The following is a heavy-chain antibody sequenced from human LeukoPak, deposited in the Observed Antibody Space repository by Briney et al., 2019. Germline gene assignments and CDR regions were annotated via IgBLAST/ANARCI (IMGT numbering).Heavy chain of an antibody. CDR2: IYWDDDK. Sequence: ESGPTLVNPTQTLTLTCTFSGFSLSTRGVGVGWIRRPPGKALEWLALIYWDDDKRYSPSLKSRLTTTKDTSKNQVVLTMTNMDPVDTATYYCAQTAGTAAFDIWGQGTMVTVSS. V-gene: IGHV2-5*02. CDR1: GFSLSTRGVG. J-gene: IGHJ3*02. D-gene: IGHD6-19*01. CDR3: AQTAGTAAFDI.